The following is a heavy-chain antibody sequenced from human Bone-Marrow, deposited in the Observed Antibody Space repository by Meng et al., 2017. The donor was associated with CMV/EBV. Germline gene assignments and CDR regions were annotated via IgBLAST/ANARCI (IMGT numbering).Heavy chain of an antibody. D-gene: IGHD3-9*01. V-gene: IGHV3-33*06. Sequence: GESLKISCAASGFTFSSYGMHWVRQAPGKGLEWVAVIWYDGSNKYYADSVKGRFTISRDNSKNTLYLQMNSLRAEDTAVYYCAKDGREIRSSDPSPSSNWFDPWGQGTLVTVPS. CDR3: AKDGREIRSSDPSPSSNWFDP. CDR2: IWYDGSNK. J-gene: IGHJ5*02. CDR1: GFTFSSYG.